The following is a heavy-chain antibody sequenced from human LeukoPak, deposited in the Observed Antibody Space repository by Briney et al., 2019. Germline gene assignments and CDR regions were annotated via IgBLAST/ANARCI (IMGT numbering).Heavy chain of an antibody. CDR2: FDPEDGET. V-gene: IGHV1-24*01. D-gene: IGHD5-18*01. CDR3: ATMYSYGYVGGY. Sequence: ASVTVSYTASGYTLTELSMHWVRQAPGKGLEWMGGFDPEDGETIYAQKFQGRVTMTEDTSTDTAYMELSSLRSEDTAVYYCATMYSYGYVGGYWGQGTLVTVSS. J-gene: IGHJ4*02. CDR1: GYTLTELS.